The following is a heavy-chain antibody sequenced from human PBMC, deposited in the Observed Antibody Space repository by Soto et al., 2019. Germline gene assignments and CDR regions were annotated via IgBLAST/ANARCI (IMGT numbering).Heavy chain of an antibody. Sequence: PSETLSLICTVSGGSVSSGYNYWSWIRQSPGKGLEWIGYISGSGSTGYNPSLKNRLTMSVDRSKNQFTLRLTSVTAADTAVYFCATESGSTYGYFDYWGQGTQVTVSS. CDR2: ISGSGST. V-gene: IGHV4-30-4*01. CDR3: ATESGSTYGYFDY. CDR1: GGSVSSGYNY. J-gene: IGHJ4*02. D-gene: IGHD5-18*01.